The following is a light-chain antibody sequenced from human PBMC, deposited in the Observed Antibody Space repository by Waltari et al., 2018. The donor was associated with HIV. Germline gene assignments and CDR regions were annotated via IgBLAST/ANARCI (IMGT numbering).Light chain of an antibody. V-gene: IGLV3-25*03. CDR3: QSTDSTASSYV. CDR1: ALSHQY. CDR2: KDH. J-gene: IGLJ1*01. Sequence: SYELTQPPSVSVSPGQTARIPCSGDALSHQYVYWYQQRPCQAPVLVIYKDHKRPSGIPERFSGSRSGTTVTLIINGVQAEDEADYFCQSTDSTASSYVFGSGTEVFVL.